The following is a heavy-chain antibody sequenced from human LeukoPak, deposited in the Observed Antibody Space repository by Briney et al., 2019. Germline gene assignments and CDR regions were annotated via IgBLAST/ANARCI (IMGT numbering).Heavy chain of an antibody. CDR1: GFSFSDST. D-gene: IGHD5-18*01. J-gene: IGHJ4*02. CDR3: TARSDTYGHFDY. Sequence: GGSLRLSCAASGFSFSDSTIHWVRQASGTGLEWVARIRSKGNSYVTSYAASVKGRFTISRDDSKNTAYLQINSLKTEDSAIYYCTARSDTYGHFDYWGQGTLVTVSS. CDR2: IRSKGNSYVT. V-gene: IGHV3-73*01.